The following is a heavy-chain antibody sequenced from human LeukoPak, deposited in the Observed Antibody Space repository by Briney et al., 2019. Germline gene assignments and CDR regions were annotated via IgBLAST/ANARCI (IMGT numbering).Heavy chain of an antibody. Sequence: GGSLRLSCSASGFTFSNYWMTWVRQSPGKGLEWVAIIKHDGSDKYCVDSVKGRFTISRDNAKNSLYLQMSSLRAEDTAVYYCAKFPLHYYDSSFHYFDYWGQGTLVTVSS. J-gene: IGHJ4*02. CDR2: IKHDGSDK. CDR1: GFTFSNYW. V-gene: IGHV3-7*03. CDR3: AKFPLHYYDSSFHYFDY. D-gene: IGHD3-22*01.